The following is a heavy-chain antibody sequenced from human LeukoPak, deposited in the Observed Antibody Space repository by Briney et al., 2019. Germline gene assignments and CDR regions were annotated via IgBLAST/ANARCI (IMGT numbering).Heavy chain of an antibody. Sequence: SETLSLTCTVSGGSISSSSYYWGWIRQPPGKGLEWIGSIYYSGSTYYNPSLKSRVTISVDTSKNQFSLKLSSVTAADTAVYYCARDWGLGHDYWGQGTLVTVSS. J-gene: IGHJ4*02. CDR3: ARDWGLGHDY. CDR2: IYYSGST. CDR1: GGSISSSSYY. V-gene: IGHV4-39*02. D-gene: IGHD3-16*01.